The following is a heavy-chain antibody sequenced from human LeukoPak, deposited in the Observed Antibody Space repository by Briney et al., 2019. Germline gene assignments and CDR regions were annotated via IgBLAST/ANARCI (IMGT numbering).Heavy chain of an antibody. CDR1: GFTFSNYG. CDR2: VSGSGGST. J-gene: IGHJ4*02. CDR3: AKDSVGVAGPDY. D-gene: IGHD6-19*01. V-gene: IGHV3-23*01. Sequence: GGSLRLSCAASGFTFSNYGMSWVRQAPGKGLEWVSSVSGSGGSTYYADSVRGRFTISRDNSKNTLSLQINSLRAEDTAIYYCAKDSVGVAGPDYWGQGTLVTVSS.